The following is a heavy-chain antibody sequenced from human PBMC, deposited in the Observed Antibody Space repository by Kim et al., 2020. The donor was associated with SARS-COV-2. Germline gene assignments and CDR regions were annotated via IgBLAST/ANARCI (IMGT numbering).Heavy chain of an antibody. J-gene: IGHJ4*02. Sequence: KGRFTISRDNSKNTLYLQMNSLRAEDTAVYYCAKDSRYCSGGSCSRFFDYWGQGTLVTVSS. D-gene: IGHD2-15*01. CDR3: AKDSRYCSGGSCSRFFDY. V-gene: IGHV3-30*02.